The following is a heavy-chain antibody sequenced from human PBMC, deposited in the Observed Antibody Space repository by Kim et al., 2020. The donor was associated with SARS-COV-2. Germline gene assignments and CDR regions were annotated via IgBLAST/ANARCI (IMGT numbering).Heavy chain of an antibody. D-gene: IGHD6-13*01. CDR2: INSDGSST. CDR3: ARDPFISAAVSYNWFDP. V-gene: IGHV3-74*01. CDR1: GFTFSSYW. J-gene: IGHJ5*02. Sequence: GGSLRLSCAASGFTFSSYWMHWVRQAPGKGLVWVSRINSDGSSTSYADSVKGRFTISRDNAKNTLYLQMNSLRAEDTAVYYCARDPFISAAVSYNWFDPWGQGTLVTVSS.